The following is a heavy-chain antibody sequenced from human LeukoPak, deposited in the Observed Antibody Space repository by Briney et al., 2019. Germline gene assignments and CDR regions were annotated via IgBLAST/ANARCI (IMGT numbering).Heavy chain of an antibody. CDR3: AREGGFYRPLDY. D-gene: IGHD3-3*01. V-gene: IGHV4-4*02. J-gene: IGHJ4*02. CDR2: VHLDGST. CDR1: GGSVTSTNW. Sequence: SETLSLTCALSGGSVTSTNWWTWVRQPPGKGLEWIGEVHLDGSTNYNPSLTGRLTMSVDLYEHHISLKMASVTAADTAVYYCAREGGFYRPLDYSGQGMLVTVSS.